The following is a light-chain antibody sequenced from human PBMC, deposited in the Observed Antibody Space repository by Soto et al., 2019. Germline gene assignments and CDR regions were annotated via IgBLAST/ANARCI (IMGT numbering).Light chain of an antibody. CDR2: DDN. V-gene: IGLV1-51*01. J-gene: IGLJ1*01. CDR3: GSWDSSLSAYV. Sequence: QSVLTQPPSVSAAPGQKVTSSCSGSSSNIGGNSVSWYQQLPGTAPKLLIYDDNKRPSGIPDRFSGSKSGTSVTLGITGFQTGDEADYYCGSWDSSLSAYVFGTGTKVTVL. CDR1: SSNIGGNS.